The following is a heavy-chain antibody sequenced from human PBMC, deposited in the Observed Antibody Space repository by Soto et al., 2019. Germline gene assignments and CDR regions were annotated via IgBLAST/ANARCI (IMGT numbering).Heavy chain of an antibody. D-gene: IGHD4-17*01. J-gene: IGHJ3*01. V-gene: IGHV3-23*01. CDR1: EFSFSTYA. CDR2: INGRGDGT. Sequence: DVQVLESGGGLVQPGGSLSLSCATSEFSFSTYAMTWVRQAPGQGLEWVSSINGRGDGTSYTDSGRGRFSISRDNSKSTLYLGMNSLRVEATAVYYCTRDPSGDNIGAFDFWGQVILVTVYS. CDR3: TRDPSGDNIGAFDF.